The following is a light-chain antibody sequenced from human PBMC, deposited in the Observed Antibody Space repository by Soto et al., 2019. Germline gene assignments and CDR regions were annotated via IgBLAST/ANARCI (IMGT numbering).Light chain of an antibody. V-gene: IGKV3-15*01. CDR3: KQYNNWPIT. CDR1: QIVSSN. Sequence: IVMTQSPATLSVSPGGRATLSCRASQIVSSNLAWYQQKPGQAPRLLIYGAYTRATGIQARFSGGGSGTEFTLTITSLQSEDFAVYYCKQYNNWPITFGQGTRLEIK. J-gene: IGKJ5*01. CDR2: GAY.